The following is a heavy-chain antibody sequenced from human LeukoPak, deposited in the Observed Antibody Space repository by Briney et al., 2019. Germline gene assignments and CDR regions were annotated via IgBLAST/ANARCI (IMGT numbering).Heavy chain of an antibody. CDR1: GFTVSNNY. Sequence: HPGGSLRLSCAASGFTVSNNYMSWVRQTPGKGLEWVSLIYSGGSTYYADSVKGRFTISRDNSKNTLYLQMNSLRAEDTAVYYCASILRSSSGYYFDYWGQGTLVTVSS. D-gene: IGHD3-10*01. V-gene: IGHV3-66*01. CDR2: IYSGGST. CDR3: ASILRSSSGYYFDY. J-gene: IGHJ4*02.